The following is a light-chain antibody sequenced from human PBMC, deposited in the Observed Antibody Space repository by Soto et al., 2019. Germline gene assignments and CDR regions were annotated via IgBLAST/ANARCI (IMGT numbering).Light chain of an antibody. J-gene: IGKJ4*01. CDR2: GAS. V-gene: IGKV3-15*01. CDR3: QQYNNWPPLT. CDR1: QSVSSN. Sequence: EIVMTQSPATLSVSPGERATLSCRASQSVSSNFAWYQQKPGQAPRLLIYGASTRATGIPARFSGSGSGTEFTLTISSLQSEDFAVDYCQQYNNWPPLTFGGGTQVEIK.